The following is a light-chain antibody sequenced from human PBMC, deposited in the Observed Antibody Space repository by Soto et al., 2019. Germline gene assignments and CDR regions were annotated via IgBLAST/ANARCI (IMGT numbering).Light chain of an antibody. V-gene: IGKV3-20*01. CDR2: GAS. CDR3: QQYGSSPK. J-gene: IGKJ1*01. CDR1: QSVSSSY. Sequence: EIVLTQSPGTLSLSPGERATLSCRASQSVSSSYLAWYQQKPGQAPRLLIYGASSRATGIPDRFSGSGSGTDFTLTISRLEPEDFAVYYCQQYGSSPKFGQGTKVAIK.